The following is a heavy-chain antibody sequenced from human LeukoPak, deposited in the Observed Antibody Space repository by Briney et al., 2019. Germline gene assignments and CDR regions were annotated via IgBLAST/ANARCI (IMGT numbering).Heavy chain of an antibody. CDR3: VRDDDMSSGWYELDY. D-gene: IGHD6-19*01. CDR1: GFTFSRYT. V-gene: IGHV3-23*01. J-gene: IGHJ4*02. CDR2: IGAAGVT. Sequence: GGSLRLSCAGSGFTFSRYTMSWARQAPGKGLEWVSVIGAAGVTYYAESVKGRFIISRDNDKNTVYLQMNCPSAEDTAVYYCVRDDDMSSGWYELDYWGQGTLVTVSS.